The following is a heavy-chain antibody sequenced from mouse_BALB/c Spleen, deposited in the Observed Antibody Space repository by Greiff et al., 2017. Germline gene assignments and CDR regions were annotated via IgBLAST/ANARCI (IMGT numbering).Heavy chain of an antibody. D-gene: IGHD2-14*01. CDR2: ISYSGST. Sequence: EVQLQESGPGLVKPSQSLSLTCTVTGYSITSDYAWNWIRQFPGNKLEWMGYISYSGSTSYNPSLKSRISITRDTSRNQFFLQLNSVTTEDTATYYCARSGYRYPYWYFDVWGAGTTVTVSS. J-gene: IGHJ1*01. CDR1: GYSITSDYA. V-gene: IGHV3-2*02. CDR3: ARSGYRYPYWYFDV.